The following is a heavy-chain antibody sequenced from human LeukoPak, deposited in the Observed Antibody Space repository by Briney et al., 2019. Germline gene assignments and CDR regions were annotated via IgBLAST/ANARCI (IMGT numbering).Heavy chain of an antibody. CDR2: ISGYSGST. D-gene: IGHD6-19*01. J-gene: IGHJ4*02. CDR1: GYTFATYS. V-gene: IGHV1-18*01. CDR3: ARGHSSGRDYYFDT. Sequence: ASVKVSCKTSGYTFATYSINWERQAPGQGLEWMGWISGYSGSTNYAQKLQGRVTMTTDTSTTTAYMELRSLKSDDTAVYYCARGHSSGRDYYFDTWGQGTLVTVSS.